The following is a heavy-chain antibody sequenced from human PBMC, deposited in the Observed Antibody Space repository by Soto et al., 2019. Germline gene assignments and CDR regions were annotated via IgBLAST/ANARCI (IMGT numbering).Heavy chain of an antibody. V-gene: IGHV1-58*02. Sequence: SVKVSCKASGFDFGSFGIQFLRQTRGRGLEWIGWIVVVSGSTNYARQFQGRVAISRDMSSSTAYLDLYDLKSDDTAVYFCSADHPHMARGWPVWGQGTTVTVSS. CDR3: SADHPHMARGWPV. J-gene: IGHJ6*02. CDR1: GFDFGSFG. CDR2: IVVVSGST. D-gene: IGHD2-21*01.